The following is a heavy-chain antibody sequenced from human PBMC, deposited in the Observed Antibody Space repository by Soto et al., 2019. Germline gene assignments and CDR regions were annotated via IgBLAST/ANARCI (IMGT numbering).Heavy chain of an antibody. V-gene: IGHV4-31*11. Sequence: QVHLQESGPGLVRPSQTLSLSCAVSGVVIRSDAYYWSWIRQHPGRGLEWIGFLSNSGTTYYNPSLKSRVTISADTSNNQISLTLTSVSAADTAVYYCARYRFSDTWSKFDYWGQGTLVTVSS. CDR1: GVVIRSDAYY. CDR3: ARYRFSDTWSKFDY. J-gene: IGHJ4*02. D-gene: IGHD5-12*01. CDR2: LSNSGTT.